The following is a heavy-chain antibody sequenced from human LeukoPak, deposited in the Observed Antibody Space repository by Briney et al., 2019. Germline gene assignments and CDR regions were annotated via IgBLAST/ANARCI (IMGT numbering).Heavy chain of an antibody. J-gene: IGHJ4*02. Sequence: HPGGSLRLSCAASGFTFSTYGMSWVRQAPGKGLEWVSAISGSGGGTYFADSVKGRFTISRDNSKNTLFLQMDSLRADDTAVYYCAKHSSSWHYFDYWGPGTLVTVSS. CDR2: ISGSGGGT. CDR3: AKHSSSWHYFDY. V-gene: IGHV3-23*01. CDR1: GFTFSTYG. D-gene: IGHD6-13*01.